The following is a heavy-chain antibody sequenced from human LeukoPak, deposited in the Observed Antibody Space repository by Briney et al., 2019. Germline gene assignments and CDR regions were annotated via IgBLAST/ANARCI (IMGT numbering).Heavy chain of an antibody. J-gene: IGHJ4*02. CDR2: IIPIFGTA. D-gene: IGHD2-15*01. CDR3: ARGGVVAASPYYFDY. Sequence: SVKVSCKASGGTFSSYAISWARQAPGQGLEWMGGIIPIFGTANYAQKFQGRVTITADESTSTAYMELSSLRSEDTAVYYCARGGVVAASPYYFDYWGQGTLATVSS. V-gene: IGHV1-69*01. CDR1: GGTFSSYA.